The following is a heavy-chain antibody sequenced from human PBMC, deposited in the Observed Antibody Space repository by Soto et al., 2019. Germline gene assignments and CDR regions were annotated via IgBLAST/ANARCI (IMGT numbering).Heavy chain of an antibody. V-gene: IGHV4-59*01. D-gene: IGHD3-3*01. CDR2: IYYSGST. J-gene: IGHJ6*02. CDR1: GGSISSYY. CDR3: ARVPTYYDFWSDPDYYYGMDV. Sequence: SETLSLTCTVSGGSISSYYWSWIRQPPGKGLEWIGYIYYSGSTNYNPSLKSRVTMSVDTSKNQFSLKLSSVTAADTAVYYCARVPTYYDFWSDPDYYYGMDVWGQGTTVTVSS.